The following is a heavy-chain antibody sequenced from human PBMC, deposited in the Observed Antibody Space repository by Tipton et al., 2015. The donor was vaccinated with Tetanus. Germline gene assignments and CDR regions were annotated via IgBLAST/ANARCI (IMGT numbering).Heavy chain of an antibody. CDR1: GGTFSSYA. CDR2: IIPIFGTA. D-gene: IGHD4-17*01. V-gene: IGHV1-69*06. Sequence: QLVQSGAEVKKPGSSVKVSCKASGGTFSSYAISWVRQAPGQGLEWMGGIIPIFGTANYAQKFQGRVTTTADKSTSTAYMELSSLRSEDTAVYYCARDLFYGDYTRFDYWGQGTLVTVSS. CDR3: ARDLFYGDYTRFDY. J-gene: IGHJ4*02.